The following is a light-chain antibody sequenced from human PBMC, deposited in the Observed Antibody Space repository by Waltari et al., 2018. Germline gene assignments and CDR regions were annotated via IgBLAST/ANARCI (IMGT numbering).Light chain of an antibody. Sequence: VMTQSPVSLSVTLGQAASISCKSSQSLVPVDGNTYLNWFHQRPGQSPRRLIYWVFNRDSGVPDRFSGSWSGTDFTLRISRVEAEDFGVYYCMQGTRWPYTFGQGTQLDIK. J-gene: IGKJ2*01. V-gene: IGKV2-30*02. CDR2: WVF. CDR1: QSLVPVDGNTY. CDR3: MQGTRWPYT.